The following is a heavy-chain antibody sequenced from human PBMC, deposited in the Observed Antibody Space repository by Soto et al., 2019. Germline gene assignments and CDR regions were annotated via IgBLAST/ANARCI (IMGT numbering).Heavy chain of an antibody. CDR3: AKSGTIFGVVTGFLDY. D-gene: IGHD3-3*01. CDR1: GGSISSYY. CDR2: IYYSGST. V-gene: IGHV4-59*12. Sequence: PSETLSLTCAVSGGSISSYYWSWIRQPPGKGLEWIGYIYYSGSTNYNPSLKSRVTIIPDTSKNQFSLQLNSVTPEDTAVYYCAKSGTIFGVVTGFLDYWGQGTLVTVSS. J-gene: IGHJ4*02.